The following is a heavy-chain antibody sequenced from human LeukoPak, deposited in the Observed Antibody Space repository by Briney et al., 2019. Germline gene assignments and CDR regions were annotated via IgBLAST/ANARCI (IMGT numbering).Heavy chain of an antibody. Sequence: GGSLRLSCAASGFTFSSYWMHWVRQAPGKGLVWVSRINGDGSSRSYADSVKGRFTISRDNAKNTLFLQMNSLRAEDTAVYHCARSLYNDGYNDIWFDPWGQGTLVTVSS. J-gene: IGHJ5*02. CDR2: INGDGSSR. CDR1: GFTFSSYW. V-gene: IGHV3-74*01. D-gene: IGHD5-18*01. CDR3: ARSLYNDGYNDIWFDP.